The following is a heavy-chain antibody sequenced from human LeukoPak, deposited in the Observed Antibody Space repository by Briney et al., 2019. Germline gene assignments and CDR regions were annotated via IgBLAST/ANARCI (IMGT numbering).Heavy chain of an antibody. CDR1: GFTFNDYY. J-gene: IGHJ5*02. V-gene: IGHV3-11*01. CDR2: INIGGTNT. CDR3: ATDGAGFDT. Sequence: GGSLRLSCAASGFTFNDYYMSWTRQAPGKGLEWLSYINIGGTNTHYADSVKGRFTISRHNAKKSLYLEMNNLRAEDTAVYYCATDGAGFDTWGQGVLVTVSS.